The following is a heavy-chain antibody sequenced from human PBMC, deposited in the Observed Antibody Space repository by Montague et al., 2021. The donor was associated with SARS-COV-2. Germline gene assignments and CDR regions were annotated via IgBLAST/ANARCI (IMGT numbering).Heavy chain of an antibody. J-gene: IGHJ6*01. CDR2: ISGSGGST. D-gene: IGHD2-15*01. V-gene: IGHV3-23*01. CDR3: AKDYPTRDIVVVVAAISYYYGMDI. Sequence: SLRLSCAASGFTFSSYAMSWVRQAPGKGLEWVSAISGSGGSTYYADSVKGRFTISRDNSKNTLYLQMNSPRAEDTAVYYCAKDYPTRDIVVVVAAISYYYGMDIWGKGTTVTVSS. CDR1: GFTFSSYA.